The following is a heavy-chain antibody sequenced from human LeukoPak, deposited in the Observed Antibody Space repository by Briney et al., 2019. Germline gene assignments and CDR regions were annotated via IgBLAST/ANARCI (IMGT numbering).Heavy chain of an antibody. D-gene: IGHD6-6*01. V-gene: IGHV3-20*04. Sequence: AGGSLRLSCVDSGLTFDDYGMSWVRHAPGKGLEWVSGINWNGGSTGYADSVKGRFTISRDNAKSSLYLQMNSLRAEDTALYYCARFLTRQLDYYYYYMDVWGKGTTVTVSS. CDR1: GLTFDDYG. CDR2: INWNGGST. J-gene: IGHJ6*03. CDR3: ARFLTRQLDYYYYYMDV.